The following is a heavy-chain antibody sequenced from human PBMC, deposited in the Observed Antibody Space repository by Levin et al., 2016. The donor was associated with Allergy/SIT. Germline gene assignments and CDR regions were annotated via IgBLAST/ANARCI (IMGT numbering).Heavy chain of an antibody. J-gene: IGHJ4*02. D-gene: IGHD6-19*01. CDR2: ISNSGIT. CDR3: TRDGAVTGWGPDYFDY. V-gene: IGHV3-48*02. Sequence: GGSLRLSCAASGFTFSTYSMNWVRQAPGKGLEWVSHISNSGITYYGDSVKGRFTISRDNVKNSLDLQMNSLRDEDTAVYYCTRDGAVTGWGPDYFDYWGQGILVTVSS. CDR1: GFTFSTYS.